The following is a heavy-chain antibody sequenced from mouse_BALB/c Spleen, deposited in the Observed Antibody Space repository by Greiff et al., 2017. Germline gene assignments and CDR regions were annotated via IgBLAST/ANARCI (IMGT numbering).Heavy chain of an antibody. CDR1: GFSLTSYG. V-gene: IGHV2-9*02. CDR3: ARGKLAWFAY. J-gene: IGHJ3*01. Sequence: VMLVESGPGLVAPSQSLSITCTVSGFSLTSYGVHWVRQPPGKGLEWLGVIWAGGSTNYNSALMSRLSISKDNSKSQVFLKMNSLQTDDTAMYYCARGKLAWFAYWGQGTLVTVSA. CDR2: IWAGGST. D-gene: IGHD1-3*01.